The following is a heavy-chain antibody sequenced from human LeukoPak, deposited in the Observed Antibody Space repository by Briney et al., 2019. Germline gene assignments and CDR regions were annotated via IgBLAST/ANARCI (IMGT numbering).Heavy chain of an antibody. Sequence: KTSETLSLTCTVSGGCISSSSYYWGWIRQPPGKGLEWIGSIYYSGSTYYNPSLKSRVTISVDTSKNQFSLKLSSVTAADTAVYYCARHSSYYGSGRYSYDYWGQGTLVTVSS. CDR2: IYYSGST. V-gene: IGHV4-39*01. CDR3: ARHSSYYGSGRYSYDY. J-gene: IGHJ4*02. D-gene: IGHD3-10*01. CDR1: GGCISSSSYY.